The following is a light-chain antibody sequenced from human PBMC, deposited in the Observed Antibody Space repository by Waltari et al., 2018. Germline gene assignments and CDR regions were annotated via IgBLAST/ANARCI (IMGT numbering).Light chain of an antibody. J-gene: IGKJ5*01. CDR1: QSVRDN. V-gene: IGKV3-15*01. CDR3: QQYYNWPRVT. CDR2: GAS. Sequence: DIVMTQSPATLSVSPGEGATLSCRASQSVRDNVAWYQHKAGQAPRLLIHGASTRATGIPARFSGSGSGTEFTLTITTLQSEDFAIYYCQQYYNWPRVTFGQGIRLEIK.